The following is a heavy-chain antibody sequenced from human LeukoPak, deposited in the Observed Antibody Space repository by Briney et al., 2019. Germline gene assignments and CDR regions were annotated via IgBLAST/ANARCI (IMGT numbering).Heavy chain of an antibody. V-gene: IGHV4-34*01. CDR2: INHSGST. CDR1: GGSFSGYY. CDR3: ARDQDWFDP. J-gene: IGHJ5*02. Sequence: SETLSLTCAVYGGSFSGYYWSWIRQPPGKGLEWIGEINHSGSTNYNPSLKSRVTISVDTSKNQFSLKLSSVTAADTAVYYCARDQDWFDPWGQGTLVTVSS.